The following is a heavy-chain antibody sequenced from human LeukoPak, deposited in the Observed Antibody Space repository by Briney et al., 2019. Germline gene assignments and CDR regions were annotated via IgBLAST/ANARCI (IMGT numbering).Heavy chain of an antibody. D-gene: IGHD3-22*01. CDR1: GYTFTSYG. V-gene: IGHV1-18*01. J-gene: IGHJ3*02. CDR2: ISAYNGNT. CDR3: AGFFYDNSGDAFDI. Sequence: ASVKVSCKASGYTFTSYGISWVRQAPGQGLEWMGWISAYNGNTNYAQKLQGRVTMTTDTSTSTAYMELRSLRPEDSAVYYCAGFFYDNSGDAFDIWGQGTMVTVSS.